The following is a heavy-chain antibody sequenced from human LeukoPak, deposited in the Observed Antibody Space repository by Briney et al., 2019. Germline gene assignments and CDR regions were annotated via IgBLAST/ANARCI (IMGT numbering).Heavy chain of an antibody. Sequence: PGRSLRLSCAASGFTFSSYAMHWVRQAPGKGLEWVAVISDDGSNKYYADSVKGRFTISRDSSKNTLYLQMNSLRAEDTAVYYCAREIVWNYVGYYYYYYGMDVWGQGTTVTVSS. J-gene: IGHJ6*02. CDR2: ISDDGSNK. CDR3: AREIVWNYVGYYYYYYGMDV. V-gene: IGHV3-30*04. CDR1: GFTFSSYA. D-gene: IGHD1-7*01.